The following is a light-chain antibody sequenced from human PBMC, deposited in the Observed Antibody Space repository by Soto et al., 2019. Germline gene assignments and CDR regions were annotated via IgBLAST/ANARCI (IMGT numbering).Light chain of an antibody. CDR3: QQYDSTPYT. CDR1: QSVLYSSNNKNY. CDR2: WAS. J-gene: IGKJ2*01. Sequence: DIVMTQSPDSLAVSLGERATINCKSSQSVLYSSNNKNYLAWYQQKPGQPPKLLLYWASTRESGVPDRFSGSGSGTDFSLTISSLQAEDGAVYYCQQYDSTPYTFGQGTKLEIK. V-gene: IGKV4-1*01.